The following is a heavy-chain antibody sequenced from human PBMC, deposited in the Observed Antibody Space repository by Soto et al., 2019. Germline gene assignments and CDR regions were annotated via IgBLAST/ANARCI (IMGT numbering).Heavy chain of an antibody. Sequence: SVKESCKASGGAFSSEAISLVRQAPGQGLEWMAGIIPIFGTANYAQKFQGRVTITADESTSKAYMELSSLRSEDTAVYYCARLLTGVGFDYWGQGTLVTVS. D-gene: IGHD7-27*01. CDR2: IIPIFGTA. CDR1: GGAFSSEA. CDR3: ARLLTGVGFDY. J-gene: IGHJ4*02. V-gene: IGHV1-69*13.